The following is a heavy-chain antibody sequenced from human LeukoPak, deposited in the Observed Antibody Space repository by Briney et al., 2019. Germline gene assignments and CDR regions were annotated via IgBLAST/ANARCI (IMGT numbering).Heavy chain of an antibody. V-gene: IGHV4-38-2*01. CDR1: GYSISSGYY. CDR2: IYHSGST. D-gene: IGHD2-8*01. J-gene: IGHJ4*02. Sequence: SETLSLTCAVSGYSISSGYYWGCIRQPPGKGLEWIGSIYHSGSTYYNPSLKSRVTISVDTSKNQFSLKLSSVTAADTAVYYCARHAVLMVYTTHPTTFDYWGQGALVTVSS. CDR3: ARHAVLMVYTTHPTTFDY.